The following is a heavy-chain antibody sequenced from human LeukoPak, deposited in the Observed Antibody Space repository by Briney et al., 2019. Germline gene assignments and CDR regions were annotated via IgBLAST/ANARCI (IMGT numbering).Heavy chain of an antibody. CDR1: GFTFSSYA. V-gene: IGHV3-23*01. J-gene: IGHJ4*02. Sequence: GGSLRLSCAASGFTFSSYAMSWVRQAPGKGLEWVSAISGSGGSTYYADSVKGRFTISRDNSKNTLYLQMNSLRAEDTAVYYCAKQYCSSTSCYTFGYWGQGTLVTVSS. CDR2: ISGSGGST. CDR3: AKQYCSSTSCYTFGY. D-gene: IGHD2-2*02.